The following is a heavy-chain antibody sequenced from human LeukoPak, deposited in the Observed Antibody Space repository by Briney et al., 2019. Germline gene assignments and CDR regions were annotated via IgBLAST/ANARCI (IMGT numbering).Heavy chain of an antibody. CDR2: IYHTGST. Sequence: SETLSLTCAVSGGSISSGNWWSWVRQPPGKGLESIGEIYHTGSTNYNPSLKSRVTISVDKSENQFSLRLNSVTAADTAVYFCARLGGSYPSYYFDYWGQGTLVTVSS. V-gene: IGHV4-4*02. D-gene: IGHD1-26*01. CDR3: ARLGGSYPSYYFDY. CDR1: GGSISSGNW. J-gene: IGHJ4*02.